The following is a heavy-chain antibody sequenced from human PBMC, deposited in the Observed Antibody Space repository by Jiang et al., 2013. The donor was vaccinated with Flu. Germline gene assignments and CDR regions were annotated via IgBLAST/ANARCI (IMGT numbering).Heavy chain of an antibody. CDR3: ALVPAAVDNWFDP. J-gene: IGHJ5*02. CDR2: IYYSGST. D-gene: IGHD2-2*01. CDR1: GGSISSSSYY. V-gene: IGHV4-39*01. Sequence: GSGLVKPSETLSLTCTVSGGSISSSSYYWGWIRQPPGKGLEWIGSIYYSGSTYYNPSLKSRVTISVDTSKNQFSLKLSSVTAADTAVYYCALVPAAVDNWFDPWGQGTLVTVSS.